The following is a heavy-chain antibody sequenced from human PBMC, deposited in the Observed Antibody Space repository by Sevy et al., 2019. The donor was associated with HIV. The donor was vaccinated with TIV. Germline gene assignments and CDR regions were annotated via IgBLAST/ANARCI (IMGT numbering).Heavy chain of an antibody. V-gene: IGHV1-2*06. D-gene: IGHD3-16*02. CDR2: INPNSGGT. CDR1: GYTFTGYY. J-gene: IGHJ4*02. Sequence: ASVKVSCKASGYTFTGYYMHWVRQAPGQGLEWMGRINPNSGGTNYAQSFQGMVTMTRDTSISTAYMELSRLRSDDTAVYYCARDPETYYDYIWGSYRHKYYFDYWGQGTLVTVSS. CDR3: ARDPETYYDYIWGSYRHKYYFDY.